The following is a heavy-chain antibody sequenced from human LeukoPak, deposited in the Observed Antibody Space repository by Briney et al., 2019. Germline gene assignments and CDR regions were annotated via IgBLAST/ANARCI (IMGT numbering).Heavy chain of an antibody. J-gene: IGHJ4*02. CDR1: GYTFISYD. CDR2: MNPNSGNT. D-gene: IGHD5-12*01. Sequence: ASVKVSCKASGYTFISYDINWVRQAPGQGLEWMGWMNPNSGNTGYAQNFQGRLTMTRNTSISTAYMELSSLRSEDTAVHYCARRIGRGYAFDYWGQGTLVTVSS. V-gene: IGHV1-8*01. CDR3: ARRIGRGYAFDY.